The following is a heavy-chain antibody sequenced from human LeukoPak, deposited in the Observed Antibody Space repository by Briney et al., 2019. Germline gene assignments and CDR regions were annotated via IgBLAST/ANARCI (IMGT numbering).Heavy chain of an antibody. D-gene: IGHD3-10*01. V-gene: IGHV3-23*01. CDR3: AKGYYHCSGSHTLDH. CDR1: GFTFSSYW. CDR2: ISGSGGST. J-gene: IGHJ4*02. Sequence: PGGSLRLSCAASGFTFSSYWMHWVRQAPGKGLEWVSAISGSGGSTYYADSVKGRFTISRDNSKNTLYLQMNSLRAEDPAVYYCAKGYYHCSGSHTLDHWGQGTLGNVSS.